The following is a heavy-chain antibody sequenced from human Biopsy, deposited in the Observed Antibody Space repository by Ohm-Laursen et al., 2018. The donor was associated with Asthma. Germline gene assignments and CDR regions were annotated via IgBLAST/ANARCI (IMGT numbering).Heavy chain of an antibody. V-gene: IGHV3-7*05. CDR2: IKEDGSEK. CDR1: GFTFSTSW. CDR3: ARDVDLRFVY. D-gene: IGHD3-16*01. J-gene: IGHJ4*02. Sequence: SLRLSCTASGFTFSTSWMTWVRQAPGKGLEWVANIKEDGSEKNYVDSVKGRFTISRDNGKNSLYLQMNSLRAEDTAVYYCARDVDLRFVYWGQGTLVTVSS.